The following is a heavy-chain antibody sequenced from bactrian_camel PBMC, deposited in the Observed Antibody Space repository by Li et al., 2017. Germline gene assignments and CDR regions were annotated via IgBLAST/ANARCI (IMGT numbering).Heavy chain of an antibody. J-gene: IGHJ4*01. D-gene: IGHD3*01. CDR1: RVTAANYA. V-gene: IGHV3S55*01. CDR2: IDTDGRT. Sequence: HVQLVESGGASVQAGGSLRLSCPLSRVTAANYAAGWFRRTPKNERAGKEREGVAAIDTDGRTNYAGSVNGRFTISRDSVDNTLYLQMNDLMPEDTAMYYCAASSSEKGLLFRLLGPIPDSYWGQGTQVTVS. CDR3: AASSSEKGLLFRLLGPIPDSY.